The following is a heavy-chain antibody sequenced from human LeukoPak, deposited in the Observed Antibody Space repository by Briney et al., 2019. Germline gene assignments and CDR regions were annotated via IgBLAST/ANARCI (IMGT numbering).Heavy chain of an antibody. V-gene: IGHV4-39*01. D-gene: IGHD3-22*01. Sequence: SETLSLTCTVSGGSISSSSYYWGWIRQPPGKGLEWIGSIYYSGSTYYNPSLKSRVTISVDTSKNQFSLKLSSVTAADTAVYYCARRTRITMIVVVITGAFDIWGQGTMVTVSS. CDR3: ARRTRITMIVVVITGAFDI. J-gene: IGHJ3*02. CDR1: GGSISSSSYY. CDR2: IYYSGST.